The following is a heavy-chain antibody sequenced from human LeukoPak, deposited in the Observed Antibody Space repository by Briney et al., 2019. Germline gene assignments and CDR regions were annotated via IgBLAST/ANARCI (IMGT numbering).Heavy chain of an antibody. D-gene: IGHD1-26*01. J-gene: IGHJ2*01. Sequence: GGSLRLSCLASGFSFSKYWMTWARQSPGKGLEWLANIGQDGSEQKYVDSVKGRFTISRDNAKNSLYLQMNRLRVEDTAVYYCATPKQEVKGRWYHDLWGRGTMVTVSP. CDR2: IGQDGSEQ. CDR1: GFSFSKYW. V-gene: IGHV3-7*01. CDR3: ATPKQEVKGRWYHDL.